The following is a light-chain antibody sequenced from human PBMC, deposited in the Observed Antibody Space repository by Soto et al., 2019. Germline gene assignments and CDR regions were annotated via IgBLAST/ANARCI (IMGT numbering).Light chain of an antibody. Sequence: DIQLTQSPSSLSASVTDRVTITCRASQDINNNLNWYQQKLGKAPELLIYRASTLQSGVPSRFSGSGSGTDFTLTISSLEHEDFGTYYCQQSYSTPYTFGQGTKVEIK. J-gene: IGKJ2*01. CDR2: RAS. CDR1: QDINNN. V-gene: IGKV1-39*01. CDR3: QQSYSTPYT.